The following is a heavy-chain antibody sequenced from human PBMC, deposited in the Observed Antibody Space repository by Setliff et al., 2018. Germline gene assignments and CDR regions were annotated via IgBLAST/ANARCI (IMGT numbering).Heavy chain of an antibody. CDR1: GYSISSGYY. Sequence: SETLSLTCTVSGYSISSGYYWGWIRQPPGKGLEWIGSIYHSGSTYYNPSLKSRVTISVDTSKNQFSLKLSSVTAADTAVYYCARGGRVSSGWYEARWGQGTLVTVSS. V-gene: IGHV4-38-2*02. D-gene: IGHD6-19*01. J-gene: IGHJ4*02. CDR3: ARGGRVSSGWYEAR. CDR2: IYHSGST.